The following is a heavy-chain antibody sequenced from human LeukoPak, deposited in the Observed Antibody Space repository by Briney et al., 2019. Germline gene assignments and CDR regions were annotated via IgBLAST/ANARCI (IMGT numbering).Heavy chain of an antibody. D-gene: IGHD3-22*01. V-gene: IGHV3-23*01. CDR1: GFTFSSYA. J-gene: IGHJ6*03. CDR3: AKGSYNYDSSADYMDV. CDR2: TYVSSGST. Sequence: PGGSLRLSCAASGFTFSSYAMGWVRQAPGRGLEWVSTTYVSSGSTYYADSVKGRFTVSRDNSKNTLYLQIIGLRAEGTAVYYCAKGSYNYDSSADYMDVWGKGTTVTVSS.